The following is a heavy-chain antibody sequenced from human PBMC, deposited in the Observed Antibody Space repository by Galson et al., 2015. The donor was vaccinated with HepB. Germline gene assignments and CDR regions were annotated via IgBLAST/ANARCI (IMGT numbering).Heavy chain of an antibody. D-gene: IGHD5-12*01. V-gene: IGHV3-33*01. CDR2: RWYDGSNK. J-gene: IGHJ6*03. Sequence: SLRLSCAASGFTFSSSGMHWVRQAPGKGLEWVAVRWYDGSNKYYADSVKGRFTISSDNFKNTLYLQMNSLRAEDTAVYYCARDGPNSGYDRYMDVWGKGTTVTVSS. CDR3: ARDGPNSGYDRYMDV. CDR1: GFTFSSSG.